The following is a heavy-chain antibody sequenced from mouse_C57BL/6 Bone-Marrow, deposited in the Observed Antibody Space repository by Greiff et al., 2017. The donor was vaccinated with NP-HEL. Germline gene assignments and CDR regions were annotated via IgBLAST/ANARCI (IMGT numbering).Heavy chain of an antibody. CDR1: GYSITSGYY. D-gene: IGHD1-1*01. Sequence: EVKLQESGPGLVKPSQSLSLTCSVTGYSITSGYYWNWIRQFPGNKLEWMGYISYDGSNNYNPSLKNRISITRDTSKNQFFLKLNSVTTEDTATYYCAREKGYYCGSGAYWGQGTLVTVSA. CDR3: AREKGYYCGSGAY. J-gene: IGHJ3*01. CDR2: ISYDGSN. V-gene: IGHV3-6*01.